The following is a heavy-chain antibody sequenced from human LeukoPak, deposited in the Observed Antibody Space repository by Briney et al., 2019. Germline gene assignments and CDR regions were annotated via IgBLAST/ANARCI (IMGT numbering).Heavy chain of an antibody. Sequence: ASVKVSCKVSVYTLTELSMHWVRQAPGKGLEWMGGFDPADDETIYAQKFQGRVTMTEDTSTDTAYMELSSLRSEDTAVYYCATVLGYSRIAAPPILYNWFDSWGQGTLVTVSS. CDR1: VYTLTELS. CDR3: ATVLGYSRIAAPPILYNWFDS. CDR2: FDPADDET. J-gene: IGHJ5*01. D-gene: IGHD6-6*01. V-gene: IGHV1-24*01.